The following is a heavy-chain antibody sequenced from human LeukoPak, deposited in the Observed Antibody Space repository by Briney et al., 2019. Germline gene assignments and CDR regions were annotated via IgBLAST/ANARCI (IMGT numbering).Heavy chain of an antibody. D-gene: IGHD1-26*01. Sequence: GESLKISYKGSGYSFTNYWIGWVRQMPGKGLEWMGIIYPGDSDTRYSPSFQGQVTTSADKSTSTAYLQWSSLKASDTAMLYCARQPYSGSYALDYWGQGTLVTVSS. CDR1: GYSFTNYW. J-gene: IGHJ4*02. CDR3: ARQPYSGSYALDY. V-gene: IGHV5-51*01. CDR2: IYPGDSDT.